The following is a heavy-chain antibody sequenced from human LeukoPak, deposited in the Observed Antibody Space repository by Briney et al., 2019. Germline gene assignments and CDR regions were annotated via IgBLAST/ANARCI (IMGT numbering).Heavy chain of an antibody. V-gene: IGHV3-23*01. CDR3: TRLPSAYCGGDCYS. J-gene: IGHJ4*02. CDR1: GFTLSSYA. CDR2: ISDTGNT. Sequence: GGSLRLSCAASGFTLSSYAMSWVRQAPGKGLEWVSAISDTGNTYHADSVKGRFTISRDSSKNTLFLQMNSLKTEDTAVYYCTRLPSAYCGGDCYSWGQGTLVTVSS. D-gene: IGHD2-21*02.